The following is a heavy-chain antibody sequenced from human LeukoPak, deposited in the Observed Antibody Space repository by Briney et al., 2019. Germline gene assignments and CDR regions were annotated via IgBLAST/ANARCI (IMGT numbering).Heavy chain of an antibody. Sequence: ASVKVSCKASGYTFTGYYMHWVRQAPGQGLEWMGWINPNSGGTNYAQKLQGRVTMTTDTSTSTAYMELRSLRSDDTAVYYCASDGSHGDAFDIWGQGTMVTVSS. V-gene: IGHV1-2*02. CDR3: ASDGSHGDAFDI. D-gene: IGHD6-25*01. J-gene: IGHJ3*02. CDR1: GYTFTGYY. CDR2: INPNSGGT.